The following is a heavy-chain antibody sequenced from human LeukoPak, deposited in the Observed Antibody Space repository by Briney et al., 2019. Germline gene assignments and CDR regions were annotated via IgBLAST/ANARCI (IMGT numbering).Heavy chain of an antibody. CDR2: INPNSGGT. CDR1: GYTFTGYY. V-gene: IGHV1-2*02. Sequence: ASVKVSCKASGYTFTGYYMHWVRQAPGQGLEWMGWINPNSGGTNYAQKLRGRVTMTTDTSTSTAYMELRSLRSDDTAVYYCARAEVRLVNWFDPWGQGTLVTVSS. J-gene: IGHJ5*02. CDR3: ARAEVRLVNWFDP. D-gene: IGHD3-16*01.